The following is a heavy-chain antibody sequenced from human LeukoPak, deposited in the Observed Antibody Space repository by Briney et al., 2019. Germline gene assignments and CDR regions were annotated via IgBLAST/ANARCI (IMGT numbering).Heavy chain of an antibody. CDR1: GYSISSGYY. V-gene: IGHV4-38-2*02. Sequence: SETLSLTCTVSGYSISSGYYWGWIRQPPGKGLEWIGSIYHSGSTYYSPSLKSRVTISVDTSKNQFSLKLSSVTAADTAVYYCARALVPYDILTGYYGWGQGTLVTVSS. CDR2: IYHSGST. CDR3: ARALVPYDILTGYYG. D-gene: IGHD3-9*01. J-gene: IGHJ4*02.